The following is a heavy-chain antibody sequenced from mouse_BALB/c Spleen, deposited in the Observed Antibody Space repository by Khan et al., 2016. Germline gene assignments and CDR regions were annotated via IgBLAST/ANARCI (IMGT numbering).Heavy chain of an antibody. CDR1: GFIFGDYY. D-gene: IGHD2-14*01. Sequence: EVELVESGGGLVKPGGSRKHPGEATGFIFGDYYMYGVGQTREKRREWVATISDGGSYTYYPDSVKGRFTISRDNAKNNLYLQMSSLKSEDTDMYYCARDDRWFAYWGQGTLVTVSA. CDR2: ISDGGSYT. V-gene: IGHV5-4*02. CDR3: ARDDRWFAY. J-gene: IGHJ3*01.